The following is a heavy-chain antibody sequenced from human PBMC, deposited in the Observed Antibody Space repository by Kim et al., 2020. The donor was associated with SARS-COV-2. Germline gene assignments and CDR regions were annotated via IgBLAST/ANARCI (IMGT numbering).Heavy chain of an antibody. J-gene: IGHJ4*02. CDR3: ARTWGGYSSSPYYFDY. D-gene: IGHD6-13*01. Sequence: SETLSLTCTVSGGSISSSSYYWGWIRQPPGKGLEWIGSIYYSGSTYYNPSLKSRVTISVDTSKNQFSLKLSSVTAADTAVYYCARTWGGYSSSPYYFDYWGQGTLVTVSS. V-gene: IGHV4-39*01. CDR2: IYYSGST. CDR1: GGSISSSSYY.